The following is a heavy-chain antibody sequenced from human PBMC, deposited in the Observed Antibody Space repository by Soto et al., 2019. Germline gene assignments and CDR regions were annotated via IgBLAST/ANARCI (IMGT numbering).Heavy chain of an antibody. D-gene: IGHD1-26*01. J-gene: IGHJ1*01. CDR1: GGSISSSTYF. CDR2: IDYSGTT. Sequence: QLQLQESGPGLVKPSETLSLTCTVSGGSISSSTYFWGWIRQPPGKGLEWIGSIDYSGTTYYNTSIRTLATMSVDPSKHQSSLKLSSVTAAATAVYSCAGRGSNSGSYSEDFRHWGQGTLVTVSS. V-gene: IGHV4-39*01. CDR3: AGRGSNSGSYSEDFRH.